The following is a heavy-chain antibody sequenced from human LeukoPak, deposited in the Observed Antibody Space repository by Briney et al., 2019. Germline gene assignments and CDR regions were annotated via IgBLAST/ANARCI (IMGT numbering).Heavy chain of an antibody. CDR1: GFTFSSYE. J-gene: IGHJ4*02. CDR2: ISSSGSTI. Sequence: GGSLRLSCAASGFTFSSYEMNWVRQAPGQGLEWVSYISSSGSTIYYADSVKGRFTISRDNAKNSLYLQMNSLRAEDSAVYYCARDQAGRHSDYWGQGTLVTVSS. V-gene: IGHV3-48*03. D-gene: IGHD6-13*01. CDR3: ARDQAGRHSDY.